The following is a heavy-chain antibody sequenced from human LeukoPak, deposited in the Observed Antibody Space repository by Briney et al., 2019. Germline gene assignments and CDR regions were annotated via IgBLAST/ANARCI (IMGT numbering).Heavy chain of an antibody. J-gene: IGHJ4*02. V-gene: IGHV3-74*01. CDR2: IYSDGSTT. CDR1: GFTFSSYW. D-gene: IGHD1-26*01. Sequence: GGSLRLSCAASGFTFSSYWMHWVRQAPGKGLVWVSRIYSDGSTTNYADSVKGRFTISRDNAKNTLYLQMNSLRAEDTAVYYCAREESYLSRYFDYWGQGTLVTVSS. CDR3: AREESYLSRYFDY.